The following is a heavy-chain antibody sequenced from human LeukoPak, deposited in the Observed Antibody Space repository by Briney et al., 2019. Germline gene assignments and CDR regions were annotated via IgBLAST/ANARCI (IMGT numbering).Heavy chain of an antibody. D-gene: IGHD6-13*01. Sequence: GVPVRLSCTASSFTFSRNAMMWVRQAPGRGLEWVSLISSSGGTTYYADSVNGRFTISRDNSRSTLYLQMNSLRAEDTAVYYCASWAGVGTSSWYFGPFDYWGQGTLVTVSS. CDR3: ASWAGVGTSSWYFGPFDY. V-gene: IGHV3-23*01. CDR2: ISSSGGTT. J-gene: IGHJ4*02. CDR1: SFTFSRNA.